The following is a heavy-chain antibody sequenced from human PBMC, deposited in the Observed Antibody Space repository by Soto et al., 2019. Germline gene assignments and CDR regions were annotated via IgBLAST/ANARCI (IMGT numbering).Heavy chain of an antibody. CDR1: GGSTTRRSSY. D-gene: IGHD3-10*01. CDR2: FYDGNT. V-gene: IGHV4-39*01. J-gene: IGHJ4*02. Sequence: SETLSLTCIVSGGSTTRRSSYWAWIRQPPGKGLEWVGTFYDGNTYHNPSLRSRITIAVDTSKNQFSLKLNSVAAADTAFYYCATTRGLAVGGSFDYWGQGMLVTVSS. CDR3: ATTRGLAVGGSFDY.